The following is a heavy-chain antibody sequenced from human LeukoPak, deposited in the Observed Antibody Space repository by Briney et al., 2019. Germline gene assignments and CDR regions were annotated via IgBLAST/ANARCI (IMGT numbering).Heavy chain of an antibody. Sequence: ASVKVSCKASGYTFTSYDINWVRQATGQGLEWMGWMNPNSGNTGYAQKFQGRVTMTRNTSISTAYMELSSLRSEDTAVYYCAKYYSNYYYYYYMDVWGKGTTVTVSS. CDR1: GYTFTSYD. V-gene: IGHV1-8*01. CDR2: MNPNSGNT. J-gene: IGHJ6*03. CDR3: AKYYSNYYYYYYMDV. D-gene: IGHD4-11*01.